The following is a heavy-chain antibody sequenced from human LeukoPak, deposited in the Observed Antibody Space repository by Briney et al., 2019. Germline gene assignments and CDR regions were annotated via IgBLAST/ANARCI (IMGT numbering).Heavy chain of an antibody. CDR3: ATSYDSSGYMAFDI. CDR1: GYTFTSYY. Sequence: ASVKVSCKASGYTFTSYYMHWVRQAPGKGLEWMGGFDPEDGETIYAQKFQGRVTMTEDTSTDTAYMELSSLRSEDTAVYYCATSYDSSGYMAFDIWGQGTMVTVSS. D-gene: IGHD3-22*01. V-gene: IGHV1-24*01. CDR2: FDPEDGET. J-gene: IGHJ3*02.